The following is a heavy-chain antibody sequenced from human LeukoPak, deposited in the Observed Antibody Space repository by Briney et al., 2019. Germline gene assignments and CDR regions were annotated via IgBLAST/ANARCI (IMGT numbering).Heavy chain of an antibody. J-gene: IGHJ5*02. CDR2: TYYRSTWYN. D-gene: IGHD2-2*01. V-gene: IGHV6-1*01. CDR3: ARRLTQYDCFDP. CDR1: GDSVSSNSVT. Sequence: SQTLSLTCAISGDSVSSNSVTWNWIRQSPSGGLEWLSRTYYRSTWYNDYAVSVRGRITVNPDTSKNQFSLHLNSVTPEDTAVYYCARRLTQYDCFDPWGQGILVTVSS.